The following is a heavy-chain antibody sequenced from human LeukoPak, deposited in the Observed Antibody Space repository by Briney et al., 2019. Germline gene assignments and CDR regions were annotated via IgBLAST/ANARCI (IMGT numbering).Heavy chain of an antibody. D-gene: IGHD1-1*01. CDR3: GRNNSTPSAKSSVTIPVDTSKPQFSLKLSSVTAGDTAVSYCARSAPSPHRPTDNFDY. V-gene: IGHV4-59*12. J-gene: IGHJ4*02. Sequence: SETLSLTCTVSGGSISSYYWSWIRQPPGKGLEWIGYIYDSGSTNYNPSREKRVTIPVDASKNKVAGKLMPVTAATRAVYYRGRNNSTPSAKSSVTIPVDTSKPQFSLKLSSVTAGDTAVSYCARSAPSPHRPTDNFDYWGQGTMLTVSS. CDR1: GGSISSYY. CDR2: IYDSGST.